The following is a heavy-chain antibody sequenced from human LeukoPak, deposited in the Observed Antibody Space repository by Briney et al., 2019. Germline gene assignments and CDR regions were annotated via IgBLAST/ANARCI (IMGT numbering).Heavy chain of an antibody. CDR2: INHSGST. D-gene: IGHD3-10*01. V-gene: IGHV4-34*01. CDR1: GGSFSGYY. Sequence: PSETLSRTCAVYGGSFSGYYWRWIRQPPGKGLEWIGEINHSGSTNYNPSLKSRVTISVGTSKNQFSLKLSSVTAADTAVYYCARGSAYYGSGSYDRWFDPWGQGTLVTVSS. CDR3: ARGSAYYGSGSYDRWFDP. J-gene: IGHJ5*02.